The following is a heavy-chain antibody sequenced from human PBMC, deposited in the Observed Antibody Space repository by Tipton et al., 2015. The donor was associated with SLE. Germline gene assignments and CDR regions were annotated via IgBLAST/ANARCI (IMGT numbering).Heavy chain of an antibody. J-gene: IGHJ3*02. CDR3: ARARDYYDFWSGHGAFDI. V-gene: IGHV4-34*01. Sequence: LRLSCAIYGASFSGYYWSWIRQSPGKGLEWIGEINHSGSTSYNPSLKSRVTISVDTSKNQFSLKLSSVTAADTAVYYCARARDYYDFWSGHGAFDIWGQGTMVTVSS. CDR2: INHSGST. CDR1: GASFSGYY. D-gene: IGHD3-3*01.